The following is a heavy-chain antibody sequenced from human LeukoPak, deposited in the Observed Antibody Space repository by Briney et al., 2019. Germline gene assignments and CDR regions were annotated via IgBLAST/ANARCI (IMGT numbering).Heavy chain of an antibody. CDR3: ARRRYYDGSGYLE. V-gene: IGHV4-39*01. J-gene: IGHJ1*01. CDR1: GDSFSRSDSY. Sequence: SETLSLTCSVSGDSFSRSDSYWDWIRQPPGKGLEWIRTINYSGRNYYSSSLKRLITTTVNPSNTHFSLILSSGTADTPAHYYCARRRYYDGSGYLEWGQGTLLSVSS. CDR2: INYSGRN. D-gene: IGHD3-22*01.